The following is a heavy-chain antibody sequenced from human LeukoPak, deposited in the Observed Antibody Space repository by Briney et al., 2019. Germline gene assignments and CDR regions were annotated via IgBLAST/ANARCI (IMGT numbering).Heavy chain of an antibody. J-gene: IGHJ4*02. CDR1: GYTFTGYY. Sequence: ASVKVSCKASGYTFTGYYMHWVRQAPGQGLEWMGWINPNSGGTSYAQKFQGRVTMTRDTSISTAYMELSRLRSDDTAVYYCARLTVAGNFFDYWGQGTLVTVSS. CDR2: INPNSGGT. CDR3: ARLTVAGNFFDY. D-gene: IGHD6-19*01. V-gene: IGHV1-2*02.